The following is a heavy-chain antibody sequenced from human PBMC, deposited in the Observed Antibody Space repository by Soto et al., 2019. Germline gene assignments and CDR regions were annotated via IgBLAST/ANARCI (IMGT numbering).Heavy chain of an antibody. CDR2: ISGSGGNT. CDR1: GFSFSYFA. Sequence: EVQLLESGGSLVHPGGSLRLSCAASGFSFSYFAMSWVRQAPGKGLEWVAAISGSGGNTYYADSVKGRFTISRDNSKITRFLQMNSLKDEDTAVYYCAKDRGGSGWSTLDHWGQGTLVTVSS. V-gene: IGHV3-23*01. CDR3: AKDRGGSGWSTLDH. J-gene: IGHJ4*02. D-gene: IGHD6-19*01.